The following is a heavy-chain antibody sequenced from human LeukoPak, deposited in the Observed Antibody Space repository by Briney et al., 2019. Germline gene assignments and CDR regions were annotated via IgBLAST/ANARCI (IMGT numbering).Heavy chain of an antibody. D-gene: IGHD5-18*01. CDR3: ARDSPDGYPRPGAFDI. CDR1: GGSISSGSYY. CDR2: IYTSGST. J-gene: IGHJ3*02. V-gene: IGHV4-61*02. Sequence: PSETLSLTCTVSGGSISSGSYYWSWIRQPAGKGLEWIGRIYTSGSTNYNPSLKSRVTISVDTSKNQFSLKLSSVTAADTAVYYCARDSPDGYPRPGAFDIWGQGTMVTVSS.